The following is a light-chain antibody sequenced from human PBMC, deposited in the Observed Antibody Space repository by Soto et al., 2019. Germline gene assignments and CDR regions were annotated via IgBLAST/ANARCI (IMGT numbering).Light chain of an antibody. J-gene: IGLJ1*01. CDR1: SSSIGSNT. V-gene: IGLV1-44*01. CDR3: VAWDDSLSGLV. Sequence: QSVLTQPPSASGTPGQRVTISCSGSSSSIGSNTVTWYQQLPGTAPKLLIYNDDQRPSGVPDRFSGSRSGTSASLAISGLQSEDETDYYCVAWDDSLSGLVFGTGTKLTVL. CDR2: NDD.